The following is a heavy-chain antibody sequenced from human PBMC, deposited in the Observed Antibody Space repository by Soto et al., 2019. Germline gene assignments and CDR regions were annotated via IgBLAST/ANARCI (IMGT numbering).Heavy chain of an antibody. CDR2: IHYSGSV. CDR3: AREDDGGDRDYYGLAV. Sequence: SETLSLTCTVSGGSISSEYYHWTWIRQAPGKGLEWIGYIHYSGSVHYNPSLQSRLTMSVDTSKNLFSLKLSSVTAADTAVYFCAREDDGGDRDYYGLAVWGQGTTVTV. D-gene: IGHD2-21*02. CDR1: GGSISSEYYH. V-gene: IGHV4-30-4*01. J-gene: IGHJ6*02.